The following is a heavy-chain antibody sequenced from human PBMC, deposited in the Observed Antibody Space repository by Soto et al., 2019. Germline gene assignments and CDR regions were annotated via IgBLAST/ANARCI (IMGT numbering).Heavy chain of an antibody. CDR3: ARETGRGHDHWFDP. J-gene: IGHJ5*02. V-gene: IGHV1-18*04. CDR2: ISAYNGNT. CDR1: GYTSTSYG. D-gene: IGHD3-9*01. Sequence: ASVKVSCKASGYTSTSYGISWVRQAPGQGLEWMGWISAYNGNTNYAQKLQGRVTMTTDTSTSTAYMELRSLRSDDTAVYYCARETGRGHDHWFDPWGQRTLVAVCS.